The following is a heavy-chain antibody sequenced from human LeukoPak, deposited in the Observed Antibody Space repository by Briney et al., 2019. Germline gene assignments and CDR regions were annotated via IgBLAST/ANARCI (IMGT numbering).Heavy chain of an antibody. CDR3: VREASTSYYDTDGYYGQTETFDV. Sequence: SETLSLTCAVSGGSVSSDSYFWHWIRRSPGKGLEWLGFVYYSGRTKYNPSLKSRVTMSIDTSKNQVSLRLRSVTAADTAMYFCVREASTSYYDTDGYYGQTETFDVWGLGTMLTVSS. D-gene: IGHD3-22*01. J-gene: IGHJ3*01. V-gene: IGHV4-61*01. CDR2: VYYSGRT. CDR1: GGSVSSDSYF.